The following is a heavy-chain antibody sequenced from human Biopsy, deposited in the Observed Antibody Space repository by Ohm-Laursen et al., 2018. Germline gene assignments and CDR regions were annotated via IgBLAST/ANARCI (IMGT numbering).Heavy chain of an antibody. V-gene: IGHV4-39*01. CDR1: GGSISSSTTYY. CDR2: IYNTETT. Sequence: GTLSLTCTVSGGSISSSTTYYWAWLRQPPGKGLEWIGSIYNTETTFYNPSPKSRVTISVDTSKNQFSLKLNSVTAADTAVYYCARAGTAINGNSLGFDPWGQGTLVTVSS. D-gene: IGHD1-20*01. J-gene: IGHJ5*02. CDR3: ARAGTAINGNSLGFDP.